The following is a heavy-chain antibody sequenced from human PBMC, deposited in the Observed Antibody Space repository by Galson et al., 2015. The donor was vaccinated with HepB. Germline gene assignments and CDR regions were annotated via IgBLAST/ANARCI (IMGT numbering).Heavy chain of an antibody. D-gene: IGHD3-3*01. J-gene: IGHJ6*02. V-gene: IGHV3-48*03. CDR3: ARDGNYNFWTGYYSGQNYYAMDV. CDR1: GFTFSTYD. Sequence: SLRLSCAASGFTFSTYDMMWVRQAPGKGLEWISYIDNSGSTLFYADSVKGRFAISRDNAENSLYLQLSSLRAEDSAVYFCARDGNYNFWTGYYSGQNYYAMDVWGQGTTVTVSS. CDR2: IDNSGSTL.